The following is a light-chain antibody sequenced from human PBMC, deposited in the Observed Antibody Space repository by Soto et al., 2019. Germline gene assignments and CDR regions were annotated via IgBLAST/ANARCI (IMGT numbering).Light chain of an antibody. J-gene: IGLJ3*02. CDR1: SSDVGGYNY. CDR2: EVN. CDR3: TSYTSSSTLWV. Sequence: QSALTQPASVSGSPGQSITIPCTGTSSDVGGYNYVSWYQQHPGKVPKLMIYEVNDRPSGVTNRYSGSKSGNTASLTISGLQSDDEADYNCTSYTSSSTLWVFGGGTKLTVL. V-gene: IGLV2-14*01.